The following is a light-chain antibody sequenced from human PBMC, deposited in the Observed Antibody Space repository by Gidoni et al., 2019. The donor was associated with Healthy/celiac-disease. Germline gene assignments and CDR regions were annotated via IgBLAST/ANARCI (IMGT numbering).Light chain of an antibody. Sequence: EIVLTQSPATLSLSPGARATLSCRASQSVSSYLAWYQQKPGQAPRLLIYDASNRATGIPARFRGSGSGTDFTLTISSLEPEDFAVYYCQQSSNWPRTFGQGTKVEIK. CDR2: DAS. CDR3: QQSSNWPRT. J-gene: IGKJ1*01. V-gene: IGKV3-11*01. CDR1: QSVSSY.